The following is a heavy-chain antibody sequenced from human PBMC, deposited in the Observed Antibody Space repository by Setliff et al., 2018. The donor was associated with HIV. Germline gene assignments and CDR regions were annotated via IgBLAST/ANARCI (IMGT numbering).Heavy chain of an antibody. CDR3: ARSQETSVAATEI. CDR1: GASISDGTFY. CDR2: LYIRTGTT. J-gene: IGHJ3*02. Sequence: TLSLTCAVSGASISDGTFYWSWIRQPVGKGLEWIGHLYIRTGTTNYSPSLKGRVTISLDTSNNQFSLSLSSVTASDTAVYFCARSQETSVAATEIWGQGTMVTVSS. D-gene: IGHD2-15*01. V-gene: IGHV4-61*09.